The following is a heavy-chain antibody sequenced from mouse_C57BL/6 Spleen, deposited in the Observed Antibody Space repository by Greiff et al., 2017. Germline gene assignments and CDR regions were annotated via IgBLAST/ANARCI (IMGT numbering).Heavy chain of an antibody. V-gene: IGHV1-61*01. J-gene: IGHJ2*01. Sequence: QVQLQQPGAELVRPGSSVKLSCKASGYTFTSYWMDWVKQRPGQGLEWIGNIYPSDSETHYNQKFKDKATLTVDKSSSTAYMQLSSLTSEVSAVYYCARGNYDCYFDYWGQGTTLTVSS. CDR3: ARGNYDCYFDY. CDR1: GYTFTSYW. D-gene: IGHD1-1*01. CDR2: IYPSDSET.